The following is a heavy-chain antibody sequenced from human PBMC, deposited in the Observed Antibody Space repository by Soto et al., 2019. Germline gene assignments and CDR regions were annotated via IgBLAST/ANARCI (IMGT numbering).Heavy chain of an antibody. CDR1: GFTFSSYA. V-gene: IGHV3-30-3*01. D-gene: IGHD3-16*01. CDR2: ISYDGSNK. J-gene: IGHJ4*02. Sequence: QVQLVESGGGVVQPGRSLRLSCAASGFTFSSYAMHWXXXXXXKXXXWVAVISYDGSNKYYADSVKGRFTISRDNSKXXXXXXXXXXXXXXXXXXXXXXXXXXXXXXDYDYWGQGTLVTVSS. CDR3: XXXXXXXXXXDYDY.